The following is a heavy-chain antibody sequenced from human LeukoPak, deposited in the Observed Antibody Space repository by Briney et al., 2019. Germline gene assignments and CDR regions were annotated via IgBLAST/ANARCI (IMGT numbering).Heavy chain of an antibody. CDR2: INPNSGGT. J-gene: IGHJ6*03. CDR3: ARGDSGYDHFYHMDV. V-gene: IGHV1-2*02. D-gene: IGHD5-12*01. CDR1: GYTFTGNY. Sequence: ASVKVSCKASGYTFTGNYMHWVRQAPGRGLEWMGWINPNSGGTNYAQKFQGRVTMTRDTSISTAYMELSRLIFDDPAVYYCARGDSGYDHFYHMDVWGKGTTVTISS.